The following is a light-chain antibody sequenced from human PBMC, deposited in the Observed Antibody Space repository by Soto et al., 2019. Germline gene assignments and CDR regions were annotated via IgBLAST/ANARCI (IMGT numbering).Light chain of an antibody. Sequence: EIVMTQSPATLSVSPGERATLSCRASQSVGGNLAWYQQRPGRAPRLLIYDASTRATDIPARFSGSGSWTEFTLTISSLQSEDVALYYCQQYNNWPLYTFGQGTKLEIK. CDR1: QSVGGN. CDR3: QQYNNWPLYT. CDR2: DAS. J-gene: IGKJ2*01. V-gene: IGKV3-15*01.